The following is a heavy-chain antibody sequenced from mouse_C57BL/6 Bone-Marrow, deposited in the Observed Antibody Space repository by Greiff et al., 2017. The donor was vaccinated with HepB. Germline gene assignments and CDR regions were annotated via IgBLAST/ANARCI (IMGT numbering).Heavy chain of an antibody. CDR1: EYEFPSHD. CDR3: ARHGDYDGVGAMDY. CDR2: INSDGGST. V-gene: IGHV5-2*01. Sequence: EVNVVESGGGLVQPGESLKLSCESNEYEFPSHDMSWVRKTPEKWLELVAAINSDGGSTYYPDTMERRYIITRDNTKKTLYLQMSSLRSEDTALYYCARHGDYDGVGAMDYWGQGTSVTVSS. D-gene: IGHD2-4*01. J-gene: IGHJ4*01.